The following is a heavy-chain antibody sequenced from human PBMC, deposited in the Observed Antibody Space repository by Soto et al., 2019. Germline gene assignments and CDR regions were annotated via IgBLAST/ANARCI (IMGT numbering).Heavy chain of an antibody. J-gene: IGHJ4*02. V-gene: IGHV1-2*02. CDR2: INPYVGDT. CDR1: GYTFTAYY. CDR3: SRGPSHGAFDC. D-gene: IGHD5-18*01. Sequence: ASVKVSCKASGYTFTAYYLHWFRQAPGQGPEWMGWINPYVGDTKYSQKFQGRVTMARDTSIDTAYMELSRLKSDDTAVYYCSRGPSHGAFDCWGQGTSVTVSS.